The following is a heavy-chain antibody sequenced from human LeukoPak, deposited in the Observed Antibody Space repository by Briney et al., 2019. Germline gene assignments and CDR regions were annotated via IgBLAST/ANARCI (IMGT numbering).Heavy chain of an antibody. J-gene: IGHJ1*01. CDR2: IIPIFGTA. CDR3: AGLPRTMVRGKLNFQH. CDR1: GGTFSSYA. Sequence: SVKVSCKASGGTFSSYAISWVRQAPGQGLEWMGGIIPIFGTANYAQKFQGRVTITADESTSTAYMELSSLRSEDTAVYYCAGLPRTMVRGKLNFQHWGQGTLVTVSS. D-gene: IGHD3-10*01. V-gene: IGHV1-69*13.